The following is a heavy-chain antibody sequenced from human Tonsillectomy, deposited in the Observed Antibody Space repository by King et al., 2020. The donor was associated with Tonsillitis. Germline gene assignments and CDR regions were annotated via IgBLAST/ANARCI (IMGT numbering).Heavy chain of an antibody. V-gene: IGHV3-53*01. Sequence: VQLVESGGGLIQPGGSLRLSCVASGFTVGTNYMSWVRQAPGKGLEWVSVIYGGGSTFYADSVKGRFTVSRDNSKNTLYLQMNRLRTEDTAVYYCARXPXXIAAAGTXNXXCXGQGTQVTVSS. CDR1: GFTVGTNY. D-gene: IGHD6-13*01. J-gene: IGHJ4*02. CDR2: IYGGGST. CDR3: ARXPXXIAAAGTXNXXC.